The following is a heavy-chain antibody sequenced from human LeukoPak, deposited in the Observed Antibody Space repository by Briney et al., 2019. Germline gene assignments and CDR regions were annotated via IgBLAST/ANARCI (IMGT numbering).Heavy chain of an antibody. J-gene: IGHJ5*02. CDR3: ARDALPITMVRGVIKTNWFDP. Sequence: ASVKVSCKASGYTFTGYYMHWVRQAPGQGLEWMGWINPNSGGTNYAQKFQGRVTMTRDTSISTAYMELSRLRSDDTAVYYCARDALPITMVRGVIKTNWFDPWGQGTLVTVSS. CDR1: GYTFTGYY. V-gene: IGHV1-2*02. D-gene: IGHD3-10*01. CDR2: INPNSGGT.